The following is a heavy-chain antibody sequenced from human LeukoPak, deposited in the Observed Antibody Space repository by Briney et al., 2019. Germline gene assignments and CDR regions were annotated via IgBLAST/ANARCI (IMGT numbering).Heavy chain of an antibody. CDR3: AREYSSGWRVDY. V-gene: IGHV4-59*07. Sequence: PSDTLSLTCTVSGGSISSYYWSWIRQPPGKGLEWIGYIYYSGSTNYNPSLKSRVTISVDTSKNQFSLKLSSVTAADTAVYYCAREYSSGWRVDYWGQGTLVTVSS. CDR1: GGSISSYY. CDR2: IYYSGST. D-gene: IGHD6-19*01. J-gene: IGHJ4*02.